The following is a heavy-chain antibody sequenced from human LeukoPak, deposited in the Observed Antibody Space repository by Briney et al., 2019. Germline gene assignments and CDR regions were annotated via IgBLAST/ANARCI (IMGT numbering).Heavy chain of an antibody. CDR1: GFTFSSYY. Sequence: AGSLRLSCAASGFTFSSYYMHWVRQAPGKGLVWVSRINTDGSSTSYADSVKGRFTISRDNAKNTLYLQMNSLRDEDTAVYYCASAPDGWWALDYWGQGTLVTVSS. CDR2: INTDGSST. CDR3: ASAPDGWWALDY. V-gene: IGHV3-74*01. J-gene: IGHJ4*02. D-gene: IGHD6-19*01.